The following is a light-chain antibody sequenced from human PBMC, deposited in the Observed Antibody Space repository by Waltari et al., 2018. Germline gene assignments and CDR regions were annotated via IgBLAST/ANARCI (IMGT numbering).Light chain of an antibody. CDR3: AAWDDSLSNFV. Sequence: QSVLTQPPSASGTPGQKVPISCSGGSSNIGGNYVYWYQQLPGTAPQLHTYNNNKRPSGVPDRFAGSKSGTSASLAISGLRSEDEGHYYCAAWDDSLSNFVFGTGTKVTVL. J-gene: IGLJ1*01. CDR2: NNN. CDR1: SSNIGGNY. V-gene: IGLV1-47*01.